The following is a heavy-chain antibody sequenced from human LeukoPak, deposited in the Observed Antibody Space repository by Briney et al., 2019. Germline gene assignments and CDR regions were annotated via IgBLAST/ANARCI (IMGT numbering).Heavy chain of an antibody. CDR1: DASISGYY. J-gene: IGHJ4*02. V-gene: IGHV4-59*08. D-gene: IGHD6-19*01. Sequence: SETLSLTCTVSDASISGYYWSWIRQPPGKGLEWIGYIYYSGSTKYNPSLESRVTISLDMSKNQFSLKLSSVTAADTAVYYCARRLAVTGRYYFDYWGQGTLVTVSS. CDR3: ARRLAVTGRYYFDY. CDR2: IYYSGST.